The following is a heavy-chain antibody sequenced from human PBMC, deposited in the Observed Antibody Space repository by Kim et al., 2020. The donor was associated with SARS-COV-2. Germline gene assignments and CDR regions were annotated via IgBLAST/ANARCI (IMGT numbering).Heavy chain of an antibody. CDR3: AKEWFGELLKGYPYYYYGMDV. V-gene: IGHV3-23*01. J-gene: IGHJ6*02. CDR1: GFTFSSYA. Sequence: GGSLRLSCAASGFTFSSYAMSWVRQAPGKGLEWVSAISGSGGSTYYADSVKGRFTISRDNSKNTLYLQMNSLRAEDTAVYYCAKEWFGELLKGYPYYYYGMDVWGQGTTVTVSS. CDR2: ISGSGGST. D-gene: IGHD3-10*01.